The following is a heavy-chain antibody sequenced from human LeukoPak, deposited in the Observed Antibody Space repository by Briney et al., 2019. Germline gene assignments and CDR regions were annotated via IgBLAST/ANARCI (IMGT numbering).Heavy chain of an antibody. CDR3: ATDRNSGKYYDY. D-gene: IGHD1-26*01. V-gene: IGHV3-33*08. Sequence: GGSLRLSCAASGFTFSSYAMHWVRQAPGKGLEWVAVIWYDGSNQYYVDSVKGRFTVSRDNAKNTLYLQMNSLRAEDTAVYYCATDRNSGKYYDYWGQGTLVTVSS. CDR1: GFTFSSYA. J-gene: IGHJ4*02. CDR2: IWYDGSNQ.